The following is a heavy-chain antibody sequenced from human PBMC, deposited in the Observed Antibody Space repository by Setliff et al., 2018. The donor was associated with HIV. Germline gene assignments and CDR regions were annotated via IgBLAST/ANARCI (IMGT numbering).Heavy chain of an antibody. D-gene: IGHD3-3*01. J-gene: IGHJ4*02. CDR2: ISSRGSTI. CDR1: GFTFSDYY. V-gene: IGHV3-11*04. CDR3: ARDVSWRVRTYIDY. Sequence: GGSLRLSCAASGFTFSDYYMSWIRQAPGKGLEWVSYISSRGSTIYYAASVKGRFTISRHNAKNSLYLQMNILRAEDTAVYFCARDVSWRVRTYIDYWVQGARVTVSS.